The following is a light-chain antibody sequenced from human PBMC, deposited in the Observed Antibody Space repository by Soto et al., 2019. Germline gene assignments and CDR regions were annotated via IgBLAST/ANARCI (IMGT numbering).Light chain of an antibody. V-gene: IGKV1-39*01. Sequence: DIQMTQSPSSLSASVGDRVTITCRASQSISSYLNWYQQKPGKAPKPLLYAASSLQSGVPSRFSGSGSGTDFTLTISSLQPEDSATYYCQQSYSTPLTFGGGTKVEIK. CDR2: AAS. CDR1: QSISSY. J-gene: IGKJ4*01. CDR3: QQSYSTPLT.